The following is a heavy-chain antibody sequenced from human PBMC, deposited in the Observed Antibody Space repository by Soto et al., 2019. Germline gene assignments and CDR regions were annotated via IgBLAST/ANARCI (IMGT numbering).Heavy chain of an antibody. CDR1: GVSVSDYY. D-gene: IGHD3-16*01. J-gene: IGHJ4*02. Sequence: SETLSLTCRVSGVSVSDYYRNWVRQPPGKGLEWLGYFYYSGSTNYHPSLESRASISVDTSKNQFSLKLTSVTAADTAVYYCIRGGVAAPPHFEFWGPGILVTVSS. V-gene: IGHV4-59*02. CDR2: FYYSGST. CDR3: IRGGVAAPPHFEF.